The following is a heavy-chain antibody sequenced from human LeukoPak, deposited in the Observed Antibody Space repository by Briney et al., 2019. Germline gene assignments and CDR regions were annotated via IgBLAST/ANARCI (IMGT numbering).Heavy chain of an antibody. CDR1: GYSISNGYY. CDR2: VYHGGNT. CDR3: ASDTQGGIAAAGNDAFDI. D-gene: IGHD6-13*01. V-gene: IGHV4-38-2*02. J-gene: IGHJ3*02. Sequence: SETLSLTCSVSGYSISNGYYWGWIRQPPGKGLEFIGSVYHGGNTYYKASLKSRVTISLDTSKNQVSLRLSSVTAADTAVYYCASDTQGGIAAAGNDAFDIWGQGTMVTVSS.